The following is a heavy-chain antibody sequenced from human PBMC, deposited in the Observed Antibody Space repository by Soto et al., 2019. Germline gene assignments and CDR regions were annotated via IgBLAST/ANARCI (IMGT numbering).Heavy chain of an antibody. J-gene: IGHJ3*02. CDR3: AKCMQAYWNYDAHHI. D-gene: IGHD1-7*01. CDR1: GFTFSTYS. CDR2: ITATGGST. Sequence: GGSLRLSCAASGFTFSTYSMTWVRQAPGKGLEWVAHITATGGSTYYADSVRGRFTISRDTSGNTLYLQMNSLRAEDTALYYCAKCMQAYWNYDAHHIWGQGTMVTVSS. V-gene: IGHV3-23*01.